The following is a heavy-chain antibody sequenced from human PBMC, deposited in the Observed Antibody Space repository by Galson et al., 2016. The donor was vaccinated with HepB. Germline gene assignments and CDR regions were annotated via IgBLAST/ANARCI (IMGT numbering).Heavy chain of an antibody. CDR1: GGSFSGSC. CDR3: SLADYYDSSGDPLYYYLDV. V-gene: IGHV4-34*01. CDR2: INPSGST. D-gene: IGHD3-22*01. J-gene: IGHJ6*03. Sequence: SETLSLTCTVFGGSFSGSCWNWIRQPPGKGLEWIGGINPSGSTNYNPSLKSRVTISADTSKLQFSLKLSSVTAADTAVYYCSLADYYDSSGDPLYYYLDVWGKGTTVIVSS.